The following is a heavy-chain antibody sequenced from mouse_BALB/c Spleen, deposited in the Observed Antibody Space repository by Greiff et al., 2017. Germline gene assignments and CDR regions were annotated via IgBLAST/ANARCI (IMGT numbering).Heavy chain of an antibody. D-gene: IGHD2-4*01. CDR1: GYSITSDYA. CDR3: ARGGLRHAMDY. Sequence: EVHLVESGPGLVKPSQSLSLTCTVTGYSITSDYAWNWIRQFPGNKLEWMGYISYSGSTSYNPSLKSRISITRDTSKNQFFLQLNSVTTEDTATYYCARGGLRHAMDYWGQGTSVTVSS. J-gene: IGHJ4*01. V-gene: IGHV3-2*02. CDR2: ISYSGST.